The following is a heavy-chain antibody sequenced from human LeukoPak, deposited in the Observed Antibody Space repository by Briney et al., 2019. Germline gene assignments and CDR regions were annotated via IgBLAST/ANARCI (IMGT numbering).Heavy chain of an antibody. CDR3: ARGRDIAVAGIFDY. J-gene: IGHJ4*02. CDR2: ISSSGSTI. CDR1: GFTFSSYE. Sequence: GGSLRLSCAASGFTFSSYEMNWVRQAPGKGLEWVSYISSSGSTIYYADSVKGRFTISRDNAKNSLYLQMNSLRAEDTAVYYCARGRDIAVAGIFDYWGQGTLVTVSS. V-gene: IGHV3-48*03. D-gene: IGHD6-19*01.